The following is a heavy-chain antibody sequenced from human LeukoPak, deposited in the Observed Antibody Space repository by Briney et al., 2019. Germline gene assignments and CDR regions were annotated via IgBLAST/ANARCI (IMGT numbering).Heavy chain of an antibody. J-gene: IGHJ4*02. CDR2: INHSGSA. CDR3: ARGDYYDSSGYYDY. V-gene: IGHV4-34*01. Sequence: SETLSLTCAVYGGSFSGYYWSWIRQPPGKGLEWIGEINHSGSANYNPSLKSRVTISVDTSKNQFSLKLSSVTAADTAVYYCARGDYYDSSGYYDYWGQGTLVTVSS. D-gene: IGHD3-22*01. CDR1: GGSFSGYY.